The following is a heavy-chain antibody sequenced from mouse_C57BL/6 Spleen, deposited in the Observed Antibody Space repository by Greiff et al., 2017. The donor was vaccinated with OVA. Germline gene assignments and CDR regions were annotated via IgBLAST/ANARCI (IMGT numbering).Heavy chain of an antibody. J-gene: IGHJ3*01. D-gene: IGHD3-1*01. CDR1: GYTFTSYW. CDR3: AREDSGFAY. CDR2: IHPNSGST. V-gene: IGHV1-64*01. Sequence: QVHVKQPGAELVKPGASVKLSCKASGYTFTSYWMHWVKQRPGQGLEWIGMIHPNSGSTNYNEKFKSKATLTVDKSSSTAYMQLSSLTSEDSAVYYCAREDSGFAYWGQGTLVTVSA.